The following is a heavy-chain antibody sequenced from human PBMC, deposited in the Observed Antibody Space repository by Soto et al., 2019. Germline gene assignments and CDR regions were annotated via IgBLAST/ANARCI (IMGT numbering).Heavy chain of an antibody. J-gene: IGHJ3*02. Sequence: SETLSLTCAVYGGSFSGYYWSWIRQPPGKGLEWIGEINHSGSTNYNPSLKSRVTISVDTSKNQFSLKLSSVTAADTAVYYCARWDLKYYDFRADAFDIWGQGTMVTVSS. D-gene: IGHD3-3*01. V-gene: IGHV4-34*01. CDR1: GGSFSGYY. CDR3: ARWDLKYYDFRADAFDI. CDR2: INHSGST.